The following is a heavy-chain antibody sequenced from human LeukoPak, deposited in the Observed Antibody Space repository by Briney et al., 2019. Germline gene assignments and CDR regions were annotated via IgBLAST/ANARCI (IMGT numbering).Heavy chain of an antibody. CDR3: AGVLTEITYAVLYYYYGMDV. V-gene: IGHV3-7*01. D-gene: IGHD2-2*01. CDR1: GFTFSSYW. J-gene: IGHJ6*02. Sequence: GGPLRLSCAASGFTFSSYWMSWVRQAPGKGLEWVANIKQDGSEKYYVDSVKGRFTISRDNAKNSLYLQMNSLRAEDTAVYYCAGVLTEITYAVLYYYYGMDVWGQGTTVTVSS. CDR2: IKQDGSEK.